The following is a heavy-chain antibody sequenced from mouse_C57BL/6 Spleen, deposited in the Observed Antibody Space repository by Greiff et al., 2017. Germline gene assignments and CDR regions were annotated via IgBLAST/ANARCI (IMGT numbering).Heavy chain of an antibody. Sequence: VQLQQSGPELVKPGASVKISCKASGYAFSSSWMNWVKQRPGKGLEWIGRIYPGDGDTNYNGKFKGKATLTADKSSSTAYMQLSSLASEDSAVSFWSREAYYDGSSDGYFDYWGQGTTLTVSS. CDR2: IYPGDGDT. J-gene: IGHJ2*01. CDR3: SREAYYDGSSDGYFDY. V-gene: IGHV1-82*01. D-gene: IGHD1-1*01. CDR1: GYAFSSSW.